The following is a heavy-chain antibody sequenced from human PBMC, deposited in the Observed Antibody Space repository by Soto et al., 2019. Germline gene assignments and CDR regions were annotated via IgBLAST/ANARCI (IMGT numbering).Heavy chain of an antibody. Sequence: KPSETMSLTCAVYGEPFSGYYWSWIRQPPGKGLEWIGEINHSGSTNYNPSLKSRVTISVDTSKNQFSLKLSSVTAADTAVYYCARGQGSSSHRKNWFDPWGQGTLVTVSS. CDR2: INHSGST. V-gene: IGHV4-34*01. J-gene: IGHJ5*02. CDR3: ARGQGSSSHRKNWFDP. D-gene: IGHD6-13*01. CDR1: GEPFSGYY.